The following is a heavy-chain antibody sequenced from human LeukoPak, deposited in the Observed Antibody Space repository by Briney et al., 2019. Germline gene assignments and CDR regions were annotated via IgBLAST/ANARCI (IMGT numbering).Heavy chain of an antibody. CDR1: GFTFSSYA. CDR3: ASAPHYSNYVDAFDI. D-gene: IGHD4-11*01. V-gene: IGHV3-23*01. J-gene: IGHJ3*02. Sequence: GGSLRLSCAASGFTFSSYAMSWVRQAPGKGLEWVSAISGSGGSTYYADSVKGRFTISRDNSKNTLYLQMNSLRAEDTAVYYCASAPHYSNYVDAFDIWGQGTMVTVSS. CDR2: ISGSGGST.